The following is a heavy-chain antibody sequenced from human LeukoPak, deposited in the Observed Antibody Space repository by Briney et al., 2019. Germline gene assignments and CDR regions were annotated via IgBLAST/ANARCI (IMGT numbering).Heavy chain of an antibody. Sequence: SETLSLTCAVSGGSISSSHWWSWVRQPPGKGLEWIGEIHQTGSTDYNPSLRSRGSISLDKAKNQFTLNLNSVTAADTAVYYCASSDYYRLDQWGQGILVTVSS. D-gene: IGHD6-25*01. CDR2: IHQTGST. CDR3: ASSDYYRLDQ. J-gene: IGHJ4*02. V-gene: IGHV4-4*02. CDR1: GGSISSSHW.